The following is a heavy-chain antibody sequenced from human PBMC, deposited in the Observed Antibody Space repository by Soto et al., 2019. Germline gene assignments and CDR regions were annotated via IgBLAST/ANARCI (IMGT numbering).Heavy chain of an antibody. Sequence: SETLSLTCTFSGSSIIGYYWTWIRQSPERGLEWIGYIHYSGTANYNHSPNSRLTLSVDRSKSQFSMQLASVTAADTAVYYCERGVGGSGLNWFDPWGQGTLVTVSS. V-gene: IGHV4-59*12. D-gene: IGHD6-19*01. CDR3: ERGVGGSGLNWFDP. CDR1: GSSIIGYY. J-gene: IGHJ5*02. CDR2: IHYSGTA.